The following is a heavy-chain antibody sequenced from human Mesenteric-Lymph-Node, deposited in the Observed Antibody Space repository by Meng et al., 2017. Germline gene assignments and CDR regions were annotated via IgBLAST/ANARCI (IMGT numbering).Heavy chain of an antibody. Sequence: VQLQEAGQRLVKPSQTLSLTCTVSGDSLNSPDYYWSWIRQTSEKGLEWIGYIYYSGSTYYNPSLKSRVSISGDTSNKQFSLKLNSVTAADTAVYYCARSPYSGSALPFFDYWGQGSLVTVSS. CDR2: IYYSGST. V-gene: IGHV4-30-4*01. J-gene: IGHJ4*02. D-gene: IGHD1-26*01. CDR3: ARSPYSGSALPFFDY. CDR1: GDSLNSPDYY.